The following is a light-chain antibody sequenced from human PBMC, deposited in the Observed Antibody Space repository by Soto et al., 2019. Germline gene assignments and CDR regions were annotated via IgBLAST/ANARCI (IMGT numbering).Light chain of an antibody. J-gene: IGKJ1*01. CDR3: QHYDSYPWT. Sequence: DIQMTQSPSSLSASVGDRVTITCRASQSISSWLAWYQQKPGTAPKLLIYKASSLESGVPSRFSGSGSGTEFTLTISSLQPDDFASYYCQHYDSYPWTFGQGTKVDIK. V-gene: IGKV1-5*03. CDR1: QSISSW. CDR2: KAS.